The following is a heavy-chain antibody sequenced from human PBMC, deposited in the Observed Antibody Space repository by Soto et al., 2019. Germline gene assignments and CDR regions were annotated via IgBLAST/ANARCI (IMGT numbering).Heavy chain of an antibody. D-gene: IGHD3-10*01. CDR3: AKMAYFGDPPGGDS. CDR2: ISGSGVTT. J-gene: IGHJ4*02. Sequence: EVQLLESGGGLVQPGGSLRLSCAVSGFTFSSSAMAWVRQAPGEGLEWVSGISGSGVTTFYADSVKGRFTISRDNSKNTLHLQMNSLGAEDTAVYHCAKMAYFGDPPGGDSWGQGTLVTVSS. CDR1: GFTFSSSA. V-gene: IGHV3-23*01.